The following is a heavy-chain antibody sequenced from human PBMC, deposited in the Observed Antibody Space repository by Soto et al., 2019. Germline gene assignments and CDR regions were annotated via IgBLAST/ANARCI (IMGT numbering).Heavy chain of an antibody. CDR3: ARDHSSSWAYYYYYGMDV. J-gene: IGHJ6*02. V-gene: IGHV1-2*02. D-gene: IGHD6-13*01. CDR2: INPNSGGT. Sequence: ASVKVSCKASGYTFTGYYMHWVRQAPGQGLEWMGWINPNSGGTNYAQKLQGRVTMTRDTSISTAYMELSRLRSDDTAVYYCARDHSSSWAYYYYYGMDVWGQGTTVTVSS. CDR1: GYTFTGYY.